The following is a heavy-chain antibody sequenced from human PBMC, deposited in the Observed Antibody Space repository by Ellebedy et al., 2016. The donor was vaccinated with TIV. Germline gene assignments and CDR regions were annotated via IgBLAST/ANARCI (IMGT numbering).Heavy chain of an antibody. V-gene: IGHV1-69*13. Sequence: SVKVSXXASGGTLSSDAFSWVRQAPGQGLEWMGGIIPIFGTGIYAQKFQGRVTITADESTSTAYMELNSLRSEDTAVYYCARVMTTVASGGYYYHGMDVWGQGTTVTVSS. J-gene: IGHJ6*02. CDR1: GGTLSSDA. CDR3: ARVMTTVASGGYYYHGMDV. D-gene: IGHD4-17*01. CDR2: IIPIFGTG.